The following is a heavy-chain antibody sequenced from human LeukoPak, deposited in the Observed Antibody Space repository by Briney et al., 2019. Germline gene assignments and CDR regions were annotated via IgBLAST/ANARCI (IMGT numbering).Heavy chain of an antibody. Sequence: AASVKVSCKAFGGTFSSYAISWVRQAPGQGLEWMGGIIPIFGTANYAQKFQGRVTITADKSTSTAYMELSSLRSEDTAVYYCARDSRRGAVGVYYFDYWGQGTLVTVSS. J-gene: IGHJ4*02. CDR1: GGTFSSYA. V-gene: IGHV1-69*06. CDR2: IIPIFGTA. D-gene: IGHD3-10*01. CDR3: ARDSRRGAVGVYYFDY.